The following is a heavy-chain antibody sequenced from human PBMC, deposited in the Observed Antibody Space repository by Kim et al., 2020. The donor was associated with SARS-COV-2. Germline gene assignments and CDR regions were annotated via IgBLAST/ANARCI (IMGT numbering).Heavy chain of an antibody. CDR3: AKALGRNGAFDI. D-gene: IGHD2-8*01. CDR2: IRGSGGST. Sequence: GGSLRLSCAASGFTFSSYAMSWVRQAPGKGPEWVSAIRGSGGSTYYADSVKGRFTISRDNSKNTLYLQMNSLRAEDTAVYYCAKALGRNGAFDIWGQGTMVTVSS. CDR1: GFTFSSYA. V-gene: IGHV3-23*01. J-gene: IGHJ3*02.